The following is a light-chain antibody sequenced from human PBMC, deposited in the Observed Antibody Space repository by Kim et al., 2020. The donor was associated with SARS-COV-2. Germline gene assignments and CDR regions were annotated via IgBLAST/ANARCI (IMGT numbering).Light chain of an antibody. V-gene: IGKV3-15*01. Sequence: SPGKRAPLSCKARQSVSSNLAWYQQKPGQAPRLLVYGASNRATGIPGRFSGSASGTEFTLTISSLQSEDFAVYYCQHYNSWPYTFGQGTKLEIK. CDR3: QHYNSWPYT. J-gene: IGKJ2*01. CDR2: GAS. CDR1: QSVSSN.